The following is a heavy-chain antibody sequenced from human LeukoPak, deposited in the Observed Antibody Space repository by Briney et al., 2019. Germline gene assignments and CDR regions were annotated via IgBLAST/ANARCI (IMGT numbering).Heavy chain of an antibody. J-gene: IGHJ1*01. Sequence: PSETLSLTSTLSGDSLSSSSYYWGWIRQPPGTGLEWIGDIYYRGSTYYSPSLKSRVSISIDTSNNQFSLTLNSVTAADTALYFCARRRYYDSTGYLDWGQGTLVTVSS. CDR3: ARRRYYDSTGYLD. CDR1: GDSLSSSSYY. V-gene: IGHV4-39*01. D-gene: IGHD3-22*01. CDR2: IYYRGST.